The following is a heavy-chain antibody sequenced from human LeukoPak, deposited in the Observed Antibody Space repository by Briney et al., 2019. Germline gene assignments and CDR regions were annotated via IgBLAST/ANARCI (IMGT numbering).Heavy chain of an antibody. CDR3: ASIGTTVTTFDY. D-gene: IGHD4-17*01. Sequence: PSETLSLTCTVSGGSISSYCWSWIRQPPGKGLEWIGYIYYSGSTNYNPSLKSRVTISVDTSKNQFSLKLSSVTAADTAVYYCASIGTTVTTFDYWGQGTLVTVSS. CDR2: IYYSGST. CDR1: GGSISSYC. J-gene: IGHJ4*02. V-gene: IGHV4-59*01.